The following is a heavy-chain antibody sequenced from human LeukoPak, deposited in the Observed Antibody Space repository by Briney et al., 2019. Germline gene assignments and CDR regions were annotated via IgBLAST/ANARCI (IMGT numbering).Heavy chain of an antibody. J-gene: IGHJ3*02. Sequence: GGSLRLSCAASAFTFSSYEMNWVRQAPGKGLEWVSYIDSRGSTIYYADSVKGRFTISRDNAKNSLYLQMNSLRAEDTAVYNCARERMATIFLNAFDIWGQGTMVTVSS. CDR1: AFTFSSYE. CDR3: ARERMATIFLNAFDI. CDR2: IDSRGSTI. V-gene: IGHV3-48*03. D-gene: IGHD5-24*01.